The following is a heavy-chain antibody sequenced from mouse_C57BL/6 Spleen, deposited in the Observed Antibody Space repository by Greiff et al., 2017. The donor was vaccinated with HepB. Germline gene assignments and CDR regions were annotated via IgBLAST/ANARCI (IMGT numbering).Heavy chain of an antibody. Sequence: QVQLKQPGAELVRPGSSVKLSCKASGYTFTSYWMHWVKQRPIQGLEWIGNIDPSDSETHYNQKFKDKATLTVDKSSSTAYMQLSSLTSEDSAVYYCARNDYYDPYYFDYWGQGTTLTVSS. CDR3: ARNDYYDPYYFDY. CDR2: IDPSDSET. D-gene: IGHD2-4*01. CDR1: GYTFTSYW. V-gene: IGHV1-52*01. J-gene: IGHJ2*01.